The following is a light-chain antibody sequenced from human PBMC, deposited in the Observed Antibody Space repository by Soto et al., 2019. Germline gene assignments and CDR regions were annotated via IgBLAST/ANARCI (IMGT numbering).Light chain of an antibody. Sequence: MTQSPSSLSVSPGDRATITCRASQNVGSNLAWYQQKPGRAPRLLIYDASTMATGIPARFSGSGSGTEFTLTISSLHSEDFEIYFCQQYNNWPPDRTFGQGTKVEIK. CDR3: QQYNNWPPDRT. CDR2: DAS. J-gene: IGKJ1*01. V-gene: IGKV3-15*01. CDR1: QNVGSN.